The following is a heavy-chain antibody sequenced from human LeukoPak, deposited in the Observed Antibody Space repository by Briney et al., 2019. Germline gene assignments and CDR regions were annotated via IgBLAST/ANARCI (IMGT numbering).Heavy chain of an antibody. V-gene: IGHV3-7*01. J-gene: IGHJ4*02. CDR2: IKQDGSEK. Sequence: RYWMSWVRQAPGKGLEWVANIKQDGSEKYYVDSVKGRFTISRDNAKNSLYLQMNSLRAEDTAVYYCATGYSYGPDYWGQGTLVTVSS. CDR3: ATGYSYGPDY. CDR1: RYW. D-gene: IGHD5-18*01.